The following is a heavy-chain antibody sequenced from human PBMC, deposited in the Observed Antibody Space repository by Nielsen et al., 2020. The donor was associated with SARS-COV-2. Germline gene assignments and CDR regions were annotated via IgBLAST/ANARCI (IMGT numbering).Heavy chain of an antibody. CDR2: IKQDGSEK. D-gene: IGHD2-15*01. CDR1: GFTFSSYW. J-gene: IGHJ6*02. CDR3: ARDYGYAGIVVVVAALVGDYGMDV. Sequence: GGSLRLSCAASGFTFSSYWMSWVRQAPGKGLEWVANIKQDGSEKYYVDSVKGRFTISRDNAKNSLYLQMNSLRAEDTAVYYCARDYGYAGIVVVVAALVGDYGMDVWGQGTTVTVSS. V-gene: IGHV3-7*01.